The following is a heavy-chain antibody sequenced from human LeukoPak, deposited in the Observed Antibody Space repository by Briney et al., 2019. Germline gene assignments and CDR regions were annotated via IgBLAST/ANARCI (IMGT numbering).Heavy chain of an antibody. J-gene: IGHJ6*03. Sequence: GGSLRLSCAASGFSISRSSMNWVRQAPGKGREWVSYITASSGTIYYGDSVKGPFTIYRDNPKNSLYLQMNSLRVEDTAVYYCARDLGVPAADFYPSYMDLWGKGTTVTVPS. V-gene: IGHV3-48*04. CDR1: GFSISRSS. CDR3: ARDLGVPAADFYPSYMDL. CDR2: ITASSGTI. D-gene: IGHD6-13*01.